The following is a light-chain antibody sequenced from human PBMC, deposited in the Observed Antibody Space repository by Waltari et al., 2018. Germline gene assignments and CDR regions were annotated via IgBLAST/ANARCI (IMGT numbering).Light chain of an antibody. V-gene: IGKV3-11*01. J-gene: IGKJ3*01. Sequence: EIVLTQSPATLSLSPGQRATLSCRASQSVNRYLAWYQQKPGQAPRLLIYDASNRATGIPARFSGSGSGTDFTLTISSLESEDFTVYYCQQRSNWPVTFGPGTRVYIK. CDR2: DAS. CDR3: QQRSNWPVT. CDR1: QSVNRY.